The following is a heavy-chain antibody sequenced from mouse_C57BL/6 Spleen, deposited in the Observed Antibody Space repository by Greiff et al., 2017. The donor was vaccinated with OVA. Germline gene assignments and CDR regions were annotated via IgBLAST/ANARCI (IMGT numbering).Heavy chain of an antibody. V-gene: IGHV5-17*01. CDR2: ISSGSSTI. J-gene: IGHJ2*01. D-gene: IGHD1-1*01. CDR3: ARYYGYYFDY. Sequence: EVKLVESGGGLVKPGGSLKLSCAASGFAFSDYGMHWVRQAPEKGLEWVAYISSGSSTIYYADTVKGRFTISRDNAKNTLFLQMTSLRSEDTAMYYCARYYGYYFDYWGQGTTLTVSS. CDR1: GFAFSDYG.